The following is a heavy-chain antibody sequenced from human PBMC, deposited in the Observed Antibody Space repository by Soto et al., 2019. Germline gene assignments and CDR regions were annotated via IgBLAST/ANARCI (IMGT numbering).Heavy chain of an antibody. CDR1: GGSFSGYY. Sequence: QVQLQQWGAGLLKPSETLSLTCAVYGGSFSGYYWCWFRQPPGKGLEWIGEINHSGSTNYNPSLKSRVTISVDTSKNQFSLKLSSVTAADTAVYYCARVGRGAAAGIDYWGQGTLVTVSS. CDR3: ARVGRGAAAGIDY. D-gene: IGHD6-13*01. J-gene: IGHJ4*02. V-gene: IGHV4-34*01. CDR2: INHSGST.